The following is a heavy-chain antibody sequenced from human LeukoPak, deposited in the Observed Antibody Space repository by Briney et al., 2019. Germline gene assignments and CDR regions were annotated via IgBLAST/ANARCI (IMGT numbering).Heavy chain of an antibody. J-gene: IGHJ5*02. CDR1: GGSISSSSYY. V-gene: IGHV4-39*07. D-gene: IGHD4-17*01. Sequence: SETLSLTCTVSGGSISSSSYYWGWIRQPPGKGLEWIGSIYYSGSTYYNPSLKSRVTISVDTSKNQFSLKLSSVTAADTAVYYCARVATVTSNWFDPWGLGTLVTVSS. CDR2: IYYSGST. CDR3: ARVATVTSNWFDP.